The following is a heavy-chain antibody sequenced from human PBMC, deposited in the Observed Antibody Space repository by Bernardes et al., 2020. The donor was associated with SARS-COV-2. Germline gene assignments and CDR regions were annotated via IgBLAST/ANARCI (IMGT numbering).Heavy chain of an antibody. D-gene: IGHD3-9*01. CDR3: AKAASAVRYFDWLSYPDY. V-gene: IGHV3-23*01. CDR2: ISASGGST. Sequence: GGSLRLSCAASGFTFSSYAMTWVRQAPGRGLEWVSGISASGGSTYYADSVKGQFTISRDNSKNTLFLQMNSLRAEDTAVYYCAKAASAVRYFDWLSYPDYWGQGTLVTVSS. CDR1: GFTFSSYA. J-gene: IGHJ4*02.